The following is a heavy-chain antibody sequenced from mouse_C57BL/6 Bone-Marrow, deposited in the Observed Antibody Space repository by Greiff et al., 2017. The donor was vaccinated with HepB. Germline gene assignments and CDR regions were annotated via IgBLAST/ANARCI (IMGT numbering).Heavy chain of an antibody. CDR3: AKTYYSNCAMDY. J-gene: IGHJ4*01. V-gene: IGHV1-55*01. CDR1: GYTFTSYW. D-gene: IGHD2-5*01. CDR2: IYPGSGST. Sequence: VQLQQPGAELVKPGASVKMSCKASGYTFTSYWITWVKQRPGQGLEWIGDIYPGSGSTNYNEKFKSKATLTVDTSSSTAYMQLSSLTSEDSAVYYCAKTYYSNCAMDYWGQGTSVTVSS.